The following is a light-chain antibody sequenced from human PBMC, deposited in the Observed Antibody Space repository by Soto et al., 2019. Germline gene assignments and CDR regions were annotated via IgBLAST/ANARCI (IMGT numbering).Light chain of an antibody. J-gene: IGKJ1*01. Sequence: EFVLTQSPGTLSLSPGERATLSCRASQSVRSSHLAWYQQKPGQAPRLLIYGASSRAIGIPDRFSGSGSGTDFTLTIARLEPEDFTMYYCQQYGSSPRTFGQGTKVEIK. V-gene: IGKV3-20*01. CDR2: GAS. CDR1: QSVRSSH. CDR3: QQYGSSPRT.